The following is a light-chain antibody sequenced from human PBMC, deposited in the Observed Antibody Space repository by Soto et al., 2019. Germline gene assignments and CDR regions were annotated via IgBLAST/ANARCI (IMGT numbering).Light chain of an antibody. CDR1: QSVSSN. CDR3: QQYGSSGT. Sequence: EIGMTQTPATLSVAPAKRATLSCRASQSVSSNLAWYQHKPGQAPRLLTYGASTRATGIPARFSGSGSGTDFTLTISRLEPEDFAVYYCQQYGSSGTFGQGTKVDIK. CDR2: GAS. J-gene: IGKJ1*01. V-gene: IGKV3-15*01.